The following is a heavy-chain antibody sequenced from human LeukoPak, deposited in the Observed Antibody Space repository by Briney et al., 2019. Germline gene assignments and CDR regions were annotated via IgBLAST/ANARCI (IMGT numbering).Heavy chain of an antibody. J-gene: IGHJ4*02. D-gene: IGHD1-26*01. V-gene: IGHV1-69*05. CDR3: ARVFARGGEISGSYYY. CDR2: IIPMFGTA. CDR1: GGTFSSYA. Sequence: GASVKVSCKASGGTFSSYAISWVRQAPGQGLEWMGGIIPMFGTANYAQKFQGRVTITTEESTSTAYMELSSLGSEDTAMYYCARVFARGGEISGSYYYWGQGTLVTVSS.